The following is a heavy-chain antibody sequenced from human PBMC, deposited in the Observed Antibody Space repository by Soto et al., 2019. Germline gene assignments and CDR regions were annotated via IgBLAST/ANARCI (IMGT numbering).Heavy chain of an antibody. Sequence: GESLKISCKDSGYSFTSYWDSWVRQMPGKGLEWMGRIDPSDSSTSYSPSFQGHVTISADKSITTAYLQWSSLKASDTAVYYCARLHKYYYGMDVWGQGTTVTVSS. CDR2: IDPSDSST. V-gene: IGHV5-10-1*01. CDR1: GYSFTSYW. CDR3: ARLHKYYYGMDV. J-gene: IGHJ6*02.